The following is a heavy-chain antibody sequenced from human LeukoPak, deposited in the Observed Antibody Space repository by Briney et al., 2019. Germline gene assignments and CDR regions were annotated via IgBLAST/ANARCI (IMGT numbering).Heavy chain of an antibody. J-gene: IGHJ5*02. CDR1: GFTFSNSW. V-gene: IGHV3-7*01. CDR2: IKPDGSAQ. D-gene: IGHD3-22*01. Sequence: GGSLRLSCAASGFTFSNSWMSWVRQAPGKGLEWVATIKPDGSAQYYVDSVKGRFTISRDNAKNSLFLQINSLRAEDTAVYYCANGGTYSSGPWGQGTLVAVSS. CDR3: ANGGTYSSGP.